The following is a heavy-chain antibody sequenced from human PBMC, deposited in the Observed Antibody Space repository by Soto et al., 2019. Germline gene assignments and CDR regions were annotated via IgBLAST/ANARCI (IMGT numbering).Heavy chain of an antibody. CDR1: GFTFSSYA. CDR2: ISGSGGST. J-gene: IGHJ5*02. D-gene: IGHD6-19*01. Sequence: GGSLRLSCAASGFTFSSYAMSWVRQAPGKGLEWVSAISGSGGSTYYADSVKGRFTISRDNSKNTLYLQMNSLGAEDTAVYYCAKTGTVAGPINWFDPWGQGTLVTVSS. CDR3: AKTGTVAGPINWFDP. V-gene: IGHV3-23*01.